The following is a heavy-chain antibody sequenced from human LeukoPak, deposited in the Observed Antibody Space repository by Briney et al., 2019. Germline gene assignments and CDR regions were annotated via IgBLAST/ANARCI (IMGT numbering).Heavy chain of an antibody. V-gene: IGHV4-31*03. CDR2: ICSSGST. D-gene: IGHD2-21*01. CDR1: GDFIRSGVYC. CDR3: ARQCGGDCYSFHAFDI. Sequence: SETLSLTCTVSGDFIRSGVYCWSWTRQRPGAGLQWIGYICSSGSTSYNPSLRSRVTMSIDTSNNQFSLKLNSVTAADTAVYYCARQCGGDCYSFHAFDIWGQGTMVTVSS. J-gene: IGHJ3*02.